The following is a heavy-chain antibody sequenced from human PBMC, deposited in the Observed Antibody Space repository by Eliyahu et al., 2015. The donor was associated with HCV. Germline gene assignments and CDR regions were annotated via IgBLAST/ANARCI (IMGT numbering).Heavy chain of an antibody. CDR1: GFXFXXXA. CDR2: ISYDGSNK. CDR3: AGGYTYYYDSSGWGVDY. D-gene: IGHD3-22*01. J-gene: IGHJ4*02. V-gene: IGHV3-30-3*01. Sequence: QVQLVESGGGVVQPGRSLRXSCXASGFXFXXXAMHWVRQAPGKGLEWVAVISYDGSNKYYADSVKGRFTISRDNSKNTLYLQMNSLRAEDTAVYYCAGGYTYYYDSSGWGVDYWGQGTLVTVSS.